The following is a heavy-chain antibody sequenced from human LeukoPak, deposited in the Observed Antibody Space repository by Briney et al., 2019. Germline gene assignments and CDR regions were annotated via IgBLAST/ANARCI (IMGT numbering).Heavy chain of an antibody. Sequence: GGSLRLSCAASGFTFSNFAMNWVRQAPGKGLEWVSGIRRSGDSTHYADSVKGRFTISRDNSKDTLYLQMNSLRAEDTAVYYCAKDNYDSGSSGLDYWGQGTLVTVSS. J-gene: IGHJ4*02. CDR3: AKDNYDSGSSGLDY. CDR1: GFTFSNFA. CDR2: IRRSGDST. D-gene: IGHD3-10*01. V-gene: IGHV3-23*01.